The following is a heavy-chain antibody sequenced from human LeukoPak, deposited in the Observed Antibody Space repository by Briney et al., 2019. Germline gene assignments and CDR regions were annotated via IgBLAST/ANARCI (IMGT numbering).Heavy chain of an antibody. V-gene: IGHV1-18*01. CDR3: ARDRPLVVAATSTRYFDL. J-gene: IGHJ2*01. Sequence: ASVKVSCKASGYTFTSYGISWVRQAPGQGLEWMGWISAYNGNTNYAQKLQGRVTMTTDTSTSTAYMELRSLRSDDTAVYYCARDRPLVVAATSTRYFDLWGRGTLVTVSS. CDR1: GYTFTSYG. D-gene: IGHD2-15*01. CDR2: ISAYNGNT.